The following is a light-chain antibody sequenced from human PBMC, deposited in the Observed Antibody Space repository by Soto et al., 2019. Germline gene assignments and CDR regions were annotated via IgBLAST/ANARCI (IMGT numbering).Light chain of an antibody. CDR3: QQYGSSGT. CDR2: GAS. V-gene: IGKV3-15*01. CDR1: QSVGND. Sequence: IGVTLSAATVSVSPGERGTLSCRASQSVGNDLAWYQQKPGQVPRLLIYGASTRATGIPARFSGSGSGTQFTLTISSLEPEDFAVYYCQQYGSSGTFGQGTKGAIK. J-gene: IGKJ1*01.